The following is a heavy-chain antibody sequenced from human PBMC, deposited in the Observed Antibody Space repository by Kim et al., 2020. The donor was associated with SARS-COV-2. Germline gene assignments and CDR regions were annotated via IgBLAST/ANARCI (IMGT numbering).Heavy chain of an antibody. CDR1: GYTFTDYA. Sequence: ASVKVSCKASGYTFTDYAIQWVRQAPGQGLEWMGWINAGNGNTKYSQKFQGRAALTWDTSASTAYMELRALTSEDTATYYCARDLFHTGFEYWGPGALVT. V-gene: IGHV1-3*01. J-gene: IGHJ4*02. CDR2: INAGNGNT. CDR3: ARDLFHTGFEY. D-gene: IGHD2-8*02.